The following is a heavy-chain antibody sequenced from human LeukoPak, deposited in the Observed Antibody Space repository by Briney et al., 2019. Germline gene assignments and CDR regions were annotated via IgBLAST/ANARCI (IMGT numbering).Heavy chain of an antibody. J-gene: IGHJ4*02. CDR3: ARDSFYYDSSASYYFEY. Sequence: PGGSLRLSCAASGFTFSSYSMNWVRQAPGKGLEWVSSISSSSSYIYYADSVKGRFTISRDNAKNSLCLQMNSLRAEDTAVYYCARDSFYYDSSASYYFEYWGQGTLVTVSS. D-gene: IGHD3-22*01. V-gene: IGHV3-21*01. CDR1: GFTFSSYS. CDR2: ISSSSSYI.